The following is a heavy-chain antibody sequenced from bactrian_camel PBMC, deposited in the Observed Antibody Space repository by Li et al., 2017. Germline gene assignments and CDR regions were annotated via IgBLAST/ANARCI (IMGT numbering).Heavy chain of an antibody. CDR2: INSDGSNT. J-gene: IGHJ6*01. CDR1: GFAFSRYG. CDR3: ARADDCLSGSCELTSQFGY. V-gene: IGHV3S6*01. Sequence: HVQLVESGGGLVRPGESRVVSCAASGFAFSRYGMSWVRQAPGKGLEWVSSINSDGSNTYYADSVKGQFTISRDNAKNTVYLQMNRLKPEDTAVYYCARADDCLSGSCELTSQFGYWGQGTQVTVS. D-gene: IGHD3*01.